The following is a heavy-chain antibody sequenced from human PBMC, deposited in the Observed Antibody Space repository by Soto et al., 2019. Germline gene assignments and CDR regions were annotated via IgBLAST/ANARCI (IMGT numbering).Heavy chain of an antibody. CDR3: ARHIVATSGIAAAGYDY. J-gene: IGHJ4*02. Sequence: PGESLKISCKGSGYSFTSYWIGWVRQMPGKGLEWMGIIYPGDSDTRYSPSFQGQVTISADKSISTAYLQWSSLKASDTAMYYCARHIVATSGIAAAGYDYWGQGTLVTAPQ. V-gene: IGHV5-51*01. CDR1: GYSFTSYW. CDR2: IYPGDSDT. D-gene: IGHD6-13*01.